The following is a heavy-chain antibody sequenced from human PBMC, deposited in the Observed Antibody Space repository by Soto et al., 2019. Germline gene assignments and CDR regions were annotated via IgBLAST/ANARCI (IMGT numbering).Heavy chain of an antibody. CDR1: GFSLTTSGVG. CDR3: AXHPYYGLGSYSFDY. J-gene: IGHJ4*02. CDR2: IYWDDDK. D-gene: IGHD3-10*01. Sequence: SGPTLVNPTQTLTLTCTFSGFSLTTSGVGVGWIRQPPGKALEWLAVIYWDDDKRYSSSLKSRLTITKDTSKNQVVLTMTNMDPVDTATYYCAXHPYYGLGSYSFDYWGQGTLVTVSS. V-gene: IGHV2-5*02.